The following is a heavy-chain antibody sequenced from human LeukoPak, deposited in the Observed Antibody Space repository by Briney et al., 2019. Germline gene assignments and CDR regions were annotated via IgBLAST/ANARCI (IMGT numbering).Heavy chain of an antibody. CDR3: ARVPMVRGVAGNWFDP. Sequence: GESLKISCKGSRYNFTSYWIGWVRQMPGKGVEWMGIIFPGDTDSTYIPSFEGEVTISAGKSINTAYLQWRSLRASDTAMYYCARVPMVRGVAGNWFDPWGQGTLVTVSS. D-gene: IGHD3-10*01. CDR2: IFPGDTDS. CDR1: RYNFTSYW. V-gene: IGHV5-51*01. J-gene: IGHJ5*02.